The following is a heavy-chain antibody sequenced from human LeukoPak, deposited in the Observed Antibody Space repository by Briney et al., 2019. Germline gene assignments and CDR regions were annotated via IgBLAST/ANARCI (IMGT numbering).Heavy chain of an antibody. D-gene: IGHD2-15*01. CDR1: GYSISSGYY. CDR3: ARDLLTGGYCSGGGCYDY. J-gene: IGHJ4*02. CDR2: IYRSGST. V-gene: IGHV4-38-2*02. Sequence: SETLSLTCTVSGYSISSGYYWGWIRQPPGKGLEWIASIYRSGSTYYNPSLKSRVTISVDTSKNQFSLKLISVTAADTAVYFCARDLLTGGYCSGGGCYDYWGQGTLVTVSS.